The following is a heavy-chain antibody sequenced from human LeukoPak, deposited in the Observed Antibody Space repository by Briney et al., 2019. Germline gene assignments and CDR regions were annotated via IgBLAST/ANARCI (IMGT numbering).Heavy chain of an antibody. CDR2: IYTSGST. V-gene: IGHV4-4*07. CDR3: ARALGDSSGYYYYYFDY. J-gene: IGHJ4*02. Sequence: PSETLSLTCTISGGSISSYYWSWIRQPAGKGLEWIGRIYTSGSTNYNPSLKSRVNMSVETSKNQFSLKLSSVTAADTAVYYCARALGDSSGYYYYYFDYWGQGTLVTVSS. D-gene: IGHD3-22*01. CDR1: GGSISSYY.